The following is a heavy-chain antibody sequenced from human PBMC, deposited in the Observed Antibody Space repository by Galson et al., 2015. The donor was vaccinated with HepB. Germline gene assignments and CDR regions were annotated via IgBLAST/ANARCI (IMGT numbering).Heavy chain of an antibody. CDR3: ARDGRGLGAAAGYYYYYYMDV. V-gene: IGHV1-2*04. J-gene: IGHJ6*03. CDR2: INPNSGGT. D-gene: IGHD6-13*01. CDR1: GYTFTGYY. Sequence: SVKVSCKASGYTFTGYYMHWVRQAPGQGLEWMGWINPNSGGTNYAQKFQGWVTMTRDTSISTAYMELSRLRSDDTAVYYCARDGRGLGAAAGYYYYYYMDVWGKGTTVTVSS.